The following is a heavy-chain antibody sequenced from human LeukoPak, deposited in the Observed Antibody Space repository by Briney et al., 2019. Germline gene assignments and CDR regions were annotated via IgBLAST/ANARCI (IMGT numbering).Heavy chain of an antibody. V-gene: IGHV1-18*01. CDR1: GYTFTSYG. CDR3: ARDSGGAAFDY. CDR2: ISPYNGNT. Sequence: ASVKVSCKASGYTFTSYGFSWVRQAPGQGLEWMGWISPYNGNTNFTQNLQGRVTMTTDTFTSTAYMELRSLRSDDTAVYYCARDSGGAAFDYWGQGTLVTVSS. D-gene: IGHD3-16*01. J-gene: IGHJ4*02.